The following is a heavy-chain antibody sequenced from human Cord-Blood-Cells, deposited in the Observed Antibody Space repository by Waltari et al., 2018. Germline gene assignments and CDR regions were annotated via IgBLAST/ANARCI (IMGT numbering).Heavy chain of an antibody. CDR2: INHSGST. CDR1: GGYFSGYY. CDR3: ARGWNFDY. J-gene: IGHJ4*02. Sequence: QVQLQQWGAGLLKTSETLSLTCAVYGGYFSGYYWRWNRQPPGKGLEWIGEINHSGSTNYNPSLKSRVTISVDTSKNQFSLKLSSVTAADTAVYYCARGWNFDYWGQGTLVTVSS. V-gene: IGHV4-34*01. D-gene: IGHD1-1*01.